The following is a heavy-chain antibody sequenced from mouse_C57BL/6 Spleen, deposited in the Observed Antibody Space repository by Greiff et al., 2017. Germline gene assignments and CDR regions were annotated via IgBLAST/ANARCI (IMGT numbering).Heavy chain of an antibody. CDR2: INPNNGGT. V-gene: IGHV1-26*01. Sequence: EVQLQQSGPELVKPGASVKISCKASGYTFTDYYMNWVKQSHGKSLEWIGDINPNNGGTSYNQKFKGKATLTVDKSSSTAYMELRSLTSEDSAVYYCARDLGRQGYFDYWGQGTTLTVSS. CDR3: ARDLGRQGYFDY. D-gene: IGHD4-1*01. CDR1: GYTFTDYY. J-gene: IGHJ2*01.